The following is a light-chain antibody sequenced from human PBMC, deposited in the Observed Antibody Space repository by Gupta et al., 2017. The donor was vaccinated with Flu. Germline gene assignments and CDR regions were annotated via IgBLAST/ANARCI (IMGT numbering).Light chain of an antibody. CDR3: CSYAGAYTWV. V-gene: IGLV2-11*01. J-gene: IGLJ3*02. CDR2: DVD. Sequence: QSDLTPPRSVSGSPGQSVTISCPGTSNDSGGFNYVSWYQGHPGKAPQLLIYDVDRRPSGVPYRFSGSKSGNTASLTISGLQGDDEADYYCCSYAGAYTWVCGGGTKVTVL. CDR1: SNDSGGFNY.